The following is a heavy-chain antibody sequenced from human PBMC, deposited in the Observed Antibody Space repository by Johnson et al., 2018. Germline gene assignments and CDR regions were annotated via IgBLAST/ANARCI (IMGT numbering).Heavy chain of an antibody. CDR1: GFPFSSYR. Sequence: VQLVQSGGGLVKPGGSLRLSCAASGFPFSSYRLNWVRQAPGKGLEWVASISSSRSYIYYADLVKGRFTISRDNAKNSLYLQMNSLRAEDTAVYYCGRDPMVRGVPTGGVWGQGTTVTVSS. D-gene: IGHD3-10*01. CDR3: GRDPMVRGVPTGGV. J-gene: IGHJ6*02. V-gene: IGHV3-21*01. CDR2: ISSSRSYI.